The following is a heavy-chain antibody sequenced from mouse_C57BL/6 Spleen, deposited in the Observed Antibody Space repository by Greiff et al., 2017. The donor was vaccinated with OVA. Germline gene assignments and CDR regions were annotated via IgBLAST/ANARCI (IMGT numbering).Heavy chain of an antibody. D-gene: IGHD2-2*01. CDR2: ISSGSSTI. CDR1: GFTFSDYG. J-gene: IGHJ4*01. CDR3: AKSIYYGYENAMDY. V-gene: IGHV5-17*01. Sequence: EVKLMESGGGLVKPGGSLKLSCAASGFTFSDYGMHWVRQAPEKGLEWVAYISSGSSTIYYADTVKGRFTISRDNAKNTLFLQMTSLRSEDTAMYYCAKSIYYGYENAMDYWGQGTSVTVSS.